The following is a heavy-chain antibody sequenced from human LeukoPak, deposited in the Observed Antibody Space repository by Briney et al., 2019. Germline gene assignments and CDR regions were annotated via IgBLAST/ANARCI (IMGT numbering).Heavy chain of an antibody. D-gene: IGHD3-22*01. CDR1: GGTFSSYA. Sequence: SVTVSCKASGGTFSSYAISWVRQAPGQGLEWMGRIIPILGIANYAQKFQGRVTITADKSTSTAYMELSSLRSEDTAVYYCARVDSYYDSSGYYHVEYFQHWGQGTLVTVSS. CDR2: IIPILGIA. V-gene: IGHV1-69*04. CDR3: ARVDSYYDSSGYYHVEYFQH. J-gene: IGHJ1*01.